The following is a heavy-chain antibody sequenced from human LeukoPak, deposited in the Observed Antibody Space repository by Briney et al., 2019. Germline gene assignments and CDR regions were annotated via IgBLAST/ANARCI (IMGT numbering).Heavy chain of an antibody. V-gene: IGHV1-2*02. CDR2: INPNSGGT. CDR3: ARDISLRYFDRSLQ. Sequence: ASVKVSCKASGYTFTGYYMHWVRQAPGQGLEWMGWINPNSGGTNYAQKFQGRVTLTRDTSISTAYMELSRLRSDDTAVYYCARDISLRYFDRSLQWGQGTLVTVSS. D-gene: IGHD3-9*01. CDR1: GYTFTGYY. J-gene: IGHJ4*02.